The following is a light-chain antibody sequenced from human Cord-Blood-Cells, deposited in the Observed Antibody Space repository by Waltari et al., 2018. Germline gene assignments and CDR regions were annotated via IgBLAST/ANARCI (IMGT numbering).Light chain of an antibody. CDR1: QSVSSY. J-gene: IGKJ5*01. V-gene: IGKV3-11*01. CDR2: DAS. CDR3: QQRSNWPPIT. Sequence: EIVLTQSPATLSLSPGERATLSCRASQSVSSYLAWYQQNPGQAPRRLIYDASNRATGIPARFSGRGSGTDFTLTISSLEPEDFAVYYCQQRSNWPPITFGQGTRLEIK.